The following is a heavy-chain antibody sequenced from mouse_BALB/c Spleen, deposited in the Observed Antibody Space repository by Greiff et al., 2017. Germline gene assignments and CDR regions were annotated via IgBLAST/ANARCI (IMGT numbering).Heavy chain of an antibody. J-gene: IGHJ4*01. Sequence: QVHVKQSGAELVRPGTSVKISCKASGYAFTNYWLGWVKQRPGHGLEWIGDIYPGSGNTYYNEKFKGKATLTADKSSSTAYMQLSSLTSEDSAVYFCARSKGSYYYAMDYWGQGTSVTVSS. V-gene: IGHV1-63*01. CDR1: GYAFTNYW. CDR2: IYPGSGNT. CDR3: ARSKGSYYYAMDY.